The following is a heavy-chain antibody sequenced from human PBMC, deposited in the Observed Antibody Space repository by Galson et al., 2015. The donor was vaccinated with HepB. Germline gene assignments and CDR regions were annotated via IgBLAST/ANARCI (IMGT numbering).Heavy chain of an antibody. CDR2: IKSKTDGGTT. J-gene: IGHJ2*01. D-gene: IGHD3-22*01. CDR1: GFTFSTAW. CDR3: TTGPGRAYEVVKRDWYFDL. V-gene: IGHV3-15*01. Sequence: SCAASGFTFSTAWMSWVRQAPGKGLEWVGRIKSKTDGGTTDYAAPVKGRFTISRDDSKNTLYLQMNSLKTEDTAVYYCTTGPGRAYEVVKRDWYFDLWGRGTLVTVSS.